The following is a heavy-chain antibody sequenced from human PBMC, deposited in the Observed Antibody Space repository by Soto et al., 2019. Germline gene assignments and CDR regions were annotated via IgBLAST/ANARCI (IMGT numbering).Heavy chain of an antibody. Sequence: ASVKVSCKASGYTFTGYYMHWVRQAPGQGLEWMGWINPNSGGTNYAQKFQGWVTMTRDTSISTAYMELSRLRSDDTAVYYCARNARSIHYYYVMDVWGQGTTVTVSS. CDR2: INPNSGGT. V-gene: IGHV1-2*04. D-gene: IGHD1-1*01. CDR3: ARNARSIHYYYVMDV. CDR1: GYTFTGYY. J-gene: IGHJ6*02.